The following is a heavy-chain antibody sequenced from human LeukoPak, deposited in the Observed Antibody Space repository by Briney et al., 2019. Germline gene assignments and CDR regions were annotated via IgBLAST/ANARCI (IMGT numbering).Heavy chain of an antibody. V-gene: IGHV1-18*01. CDR1: GYTFTSYG. J-gene: IGHJ6*03. D-gene: IGHD6-13*01. CDR3: ARGTSSSWYPGGEYYYYMDV. CDR2: ISAYNGNT. Sequence: ASVKVSCKASGYTFTSYGISWVRQAPGQGLEWMGWISAYNGNTKYAQKLQGRVTMTTDTSTSTAYMELRSLRSDDTAVYYCARGTSSSWYPGGEYYYYMDVWGKGTTVTVSS.